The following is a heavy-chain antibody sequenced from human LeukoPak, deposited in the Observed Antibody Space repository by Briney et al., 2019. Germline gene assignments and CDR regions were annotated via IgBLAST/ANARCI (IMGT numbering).Heavy chain of an antibody. D-gene: IGHD3-22*01. Sequence: GGSLRLSCAASGFTFDDYAMHWVRQAPGKGLEWVSGISWNSGSIGYADSVKGRFTISRDNAKNSLYLQMNSLRAEDTALYYCAKGAYDSSGYYPWYFDYWGQGTLVTVSS. CDR1: GFTFDDYA. J-gene: IGHJ4*02. CDR2: ISWNSGSI. CDR3: AKGAYDSSGYYPWYFDY. V-gene: IGHV3-9*01.